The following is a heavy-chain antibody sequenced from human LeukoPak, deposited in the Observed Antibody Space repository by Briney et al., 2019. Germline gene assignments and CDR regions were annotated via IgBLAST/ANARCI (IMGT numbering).Heavy chain of an antibody. Sequence: PGRSLRLSCAASGFTFSSYGMSWVRQAPGRGLEWVSAISGSGGSTYHADSVKGRFTISRDNSKNTLYLQMNSLRAEDTAVYYCAKLLGTVTYSYWYFDIWGRGNLVTVSS. V-gene: IGHV3-23*01. D-gene: IGHD4-17*01. CDR2: ISGSGGST. J-gene: IGHJ2*01. CDR1: GFTFSSYG. CDR3: AKLLGTVTYSYWYFDI.